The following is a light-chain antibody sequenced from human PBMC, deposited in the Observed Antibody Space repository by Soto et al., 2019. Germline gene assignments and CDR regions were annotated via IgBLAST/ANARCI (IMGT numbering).Light chain of an antibody. CDR3: QHYWTFPLT. CDR2: KAS. Sequence: DIQMTQSPSTLSASVGDRVTITCRASETISSWLAWYQQKPGKAPKLLIYKASSLESGVPSRFSGSGSGTEFTLTISSLQPDDFATYYCQHYWTFPLTFGGGTKVEIK. J-gene: IGKJ4*01. CDR1: ETISSW. V-gene: IGKV1-5*03.